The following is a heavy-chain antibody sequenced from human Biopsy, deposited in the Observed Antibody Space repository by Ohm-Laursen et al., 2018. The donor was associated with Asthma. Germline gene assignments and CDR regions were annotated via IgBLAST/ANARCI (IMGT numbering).Heavy chain of an antibody. CDR1: GFTFSNYD. J-gene: IGHJ4*02. V-gene: IGHV3-30*03. Sequence: SLRLSRTASGFTFSNYDMHWVRQAPGKGLDWVAVISFDGSNKNYTDSVKGRFTISRDNSKNTPYLQMHSLKIEDTAVYLCARQVKSTVFGVSYKKFDFWGQGTLVAVSS. CDR2: ISFDGSNK. D-gene: IGHD3-3*01. CDR3: ARQVKSTVFGVSYKKFDF.